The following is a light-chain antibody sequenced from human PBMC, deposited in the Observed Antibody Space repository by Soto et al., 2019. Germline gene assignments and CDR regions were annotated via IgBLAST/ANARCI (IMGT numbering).Light chain of an antibody. CDR3: QQYNDYWT. Sequence: DIQMTQSPSTLSASVGDRVVITCRASQSITTWLAWYQQKPGKAPKLLIYDASSLESGVPSRFSGSGSGTEFTLTISSLQADDFATYYCQQYNDYWTFGQGTKVEIK. V-gene: IGKV1-5*01. J-gene: IGKJ1*01. CDR1: QSITTW. CDR2: DAS.